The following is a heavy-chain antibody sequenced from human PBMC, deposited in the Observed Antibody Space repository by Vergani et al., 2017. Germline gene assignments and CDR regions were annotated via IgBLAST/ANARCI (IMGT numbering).Heavy chain of an antibody. J-gene: IGHJ3*02. D-gene: IGHD3-10*01. CDR3: ARRVTMVRGVISKYDAFDI. V-gene: IGHV5-51*01. CDR2: IYPGDSDT. CDR1: GYSFTSYW. Sequence: EVQLVQSGAEVKKPGESLKISCKGSGYSFTSYWIGWVRQMPGKGLEWMGIIYPGDSDTRYSPSFQGQVTISADKSISTAYLQWSSLKASDTAMYYCARRVTMVRGVISKYDAFDIWGRGTMVTVSS.